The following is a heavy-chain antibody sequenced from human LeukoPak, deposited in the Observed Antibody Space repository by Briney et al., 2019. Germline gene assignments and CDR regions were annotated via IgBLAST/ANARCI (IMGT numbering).Heavy chain of an antibody. J-gene: IGHJ4*02. CDR1: GFTFSSYG. D-gene: IGHD1-1*01. Sequence: GRSLRLSCAASGFTFSSYGMHWVRQAPGKGLEWVAVIWYDGSNKYYADSVKGRFTISRDNSRQTLFLQMSSLRVEDTATYYCAKGQELDDGVFDSWGQGTLVTVSS. CDR3: AKGQELDDGVFDS. V-gene: IGHV3-33*06. CDR2: IWYDGSNK.